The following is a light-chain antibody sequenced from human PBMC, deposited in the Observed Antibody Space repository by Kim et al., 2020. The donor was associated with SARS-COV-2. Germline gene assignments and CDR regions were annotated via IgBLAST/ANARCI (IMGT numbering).Light chain of an antibody. CDR1: QGISSY. CDR3: QQLNSYPWT. CDR2: AAS. Sequence: PFTQSPSSLSASVGDRVTITCRASQGISSYLAWYQQKPGKAPKLLIYAASTLQSGVPSRFSGSGSGTDFTLTISSLQPEDFATYYCQQLNSYPWTFGQGTTVDIK. J-gene: IGKJ1*01. V-gene: IGKV1-9*01.